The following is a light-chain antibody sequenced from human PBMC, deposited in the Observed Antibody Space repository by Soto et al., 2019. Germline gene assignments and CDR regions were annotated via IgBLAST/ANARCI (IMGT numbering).Light chain of an antibody. Sequence: QSVLTQPASVSGSPGQSITISCTGTSSDVGDYTYVSWYQQYPGKAPKLIIYDVSNRPSGVSDRFSGSKSGNTASLTISGLETEDEDDYYCSSYTCDTTHDVLFGGGTKLTVL. CDR2: DVS. CDR1: SSDVGDYTY. V-gene: IGLV2-14*03. CDR3: SSYTCDTTHDVL. J-gene: IGLJ2*01.